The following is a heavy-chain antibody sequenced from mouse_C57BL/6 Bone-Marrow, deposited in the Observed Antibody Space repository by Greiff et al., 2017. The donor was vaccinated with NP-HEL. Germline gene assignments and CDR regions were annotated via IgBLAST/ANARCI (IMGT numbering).Heavy chain of an antibody. V-gene: IGHV5-2*03. CDR3: ARHGSEAWFAY. CDR2: INSDGGST. Sequence: EVKVEESGGGLVQPGESLKLSCESNEYELPSHDMSWVRKTPEKRLELVAAINSDGGSTYYPDTMERRFIISRDNTKKTLYLQMSSLRSEDTALYYCARHGSEAWFAYWGQGTLVTVSA. CDR1: EYELPSHD. J-gene: IGHJ3*01.